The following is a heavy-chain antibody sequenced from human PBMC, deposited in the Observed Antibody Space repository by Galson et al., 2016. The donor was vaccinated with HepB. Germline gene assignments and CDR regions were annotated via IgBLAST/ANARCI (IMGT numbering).Heavy chain of an antibody. J-gene: IGHJ4*02. V-gene: IGHV5-51*01. Sequence: SGAEVKKPGESLTISCGGSGYNFSTFWIGWVRQMSGKGLEWMGIIYPEDSDTTYSPSFEGQITFSADKSLSTAYLQWSSLKASDTAMYYCARLFYTGTGGRGYTEYWGQGTLVAVSS. CDR2: IYPEDSDT. CDR1: GYNFSTFW. CDR3: ARLFYTGTGGRGYTEY. D-gene: IGHD1-14*01.